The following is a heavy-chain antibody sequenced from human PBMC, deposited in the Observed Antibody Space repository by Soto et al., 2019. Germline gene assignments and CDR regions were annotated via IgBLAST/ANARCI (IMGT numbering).Heavy chain of an antibody. CDR2: ISVYYGNT. Sequence: QVQLVQSGAEVRKPGASVKVSCKASNYTFTSYGISWERQAPGQGLEWMGWISVYYGNTNYAQKFQDRVTMTTDTSTSTAYLELRSLTSDDTAVYYCARGDLKWEEGVFDFWGQGTLVTVSS. J-gene: IGHJ4*02. D-gene: IGHD1-26*01. V-gene: IGHV1-18*04. CDR1: NYTFTSYG. CDR3: ARGDLKWEEGVFDF.